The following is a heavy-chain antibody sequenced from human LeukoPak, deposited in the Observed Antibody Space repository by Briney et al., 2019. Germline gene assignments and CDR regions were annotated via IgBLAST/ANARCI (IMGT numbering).Heavy chain of an antibody. CDR1: GFTFSSYA. CDR2: ISGSGGST. V-gene: IGHV3-23*01. Sequence: QSGGSLRLSCAASGFTFSSYAMSWVRQAPGKGLEWVSAISGSGGSTYYADSVKGGFTISRDNSKNTLYLQMNSLRAEDTAVYYCAKGQYSSSRYFDYWGQGTLVTVSS. J-gene: IGHJ4*02. CDR3: AKGQYSSSRYFDY. D-gene: IGHD6-6*01.